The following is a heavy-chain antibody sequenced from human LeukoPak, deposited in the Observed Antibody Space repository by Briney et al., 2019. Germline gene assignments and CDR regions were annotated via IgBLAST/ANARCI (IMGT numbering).Heavy chain of an antibody. CDR3: ATRTSGAFDF. V-gene: IGHV3-30-3*01. CDR2: ISDDGSNK. CDR1: GFTFTNYA. J-gene: IGHJ3*01. Sequence: GGSLRLSCAASGFTFTNYAVHWVRQAPGKGLEWVALISDDGSNKYYTNFVKGRFTISRDNSKNTLYLQMNSLRAEDTAVYYCATRTSGAFDFWGQGTMVIVS.